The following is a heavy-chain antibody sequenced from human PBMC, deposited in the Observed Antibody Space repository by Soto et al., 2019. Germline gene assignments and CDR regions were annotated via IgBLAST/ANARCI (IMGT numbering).Heavy chain of an antibody. V-gene: IGHV3-11*01. CDR3: AKGTSSSSGWPVFQH. CDR2: ISGSGWTT. J-gene: IGHJ1*01. Sequence: QVQLVESGGGLVKPGGSLRLSCAGSGFRFSDYDMNWILQAPGKGLEWIGYISGSGWTTFYADSVKGRFTISRDNVKNSVYLQMNNLRAEDTALYYCAKGTSSSSGWPVFQHWGQGAMVTVSS. D-gene: IGHD6-19*01. CDR1: GFRFSDYD.